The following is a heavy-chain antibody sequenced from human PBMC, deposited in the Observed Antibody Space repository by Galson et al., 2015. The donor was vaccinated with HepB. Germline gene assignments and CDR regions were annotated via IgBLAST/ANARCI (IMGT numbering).Heavy chain of an antibody. CDR1: GFTVSNNY. Sequence: SLRLSCAASGFTVSNNYISWVRQAPGKGLEWVSVIYSGGSTYYADSVRGRFTISADNSKNTLFLQMNSLRAEDTAVHFCARTYGGNSFAFDIWGRGTLVTVSS. J-gene: IGHJ4*02. CDR2: IYSGGST. CDR3: ARTYGGNSFAFDI. V-gene: IGHV3-53*01. D-gene: IGHD4-23*01.